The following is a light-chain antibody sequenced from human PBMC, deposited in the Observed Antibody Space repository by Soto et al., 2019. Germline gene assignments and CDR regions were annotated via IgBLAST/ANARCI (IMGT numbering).Light chain of an antibody. V-gene: IGLV2-14*01. J-gene: IGLJ2*01. CDR1: SSDIGYYNY. CDR2: DVN. CDR3: SSQAVSSTLV. Sequence: QSALTQPASVSGSPGQSITISCTGTSSDIGYYNYVSWYQQHPGKAPKLMIYDVNNRPSGVSNRFSGSKSGNTASLTISGLQAEDEADYYCSSQAVSSTLVFGGGTKLTV.